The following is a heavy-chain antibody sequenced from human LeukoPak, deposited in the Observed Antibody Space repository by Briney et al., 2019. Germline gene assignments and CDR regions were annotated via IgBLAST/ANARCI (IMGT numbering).Heavy chain of an antibody. CDR1: GGSIRSSSYY. V-gene: IGHV4-39*07. CDR3: ARGDSSGWVHKSLYYFDY. J-gene: IGHJ4*02. D-gene: IGHD6-19*01. CDR2: IYYSGST. Sequence: SETLSLTGSVSGGSIRSSSYYWGSIRQPPGKGLEWIGSIYYSGSTYYNPSLQSRVSISVDTSQHQVSLKLSSVTAAVTAVYYCARGDSSGWVHKSLYYFDYWGQGTLVSVSS.